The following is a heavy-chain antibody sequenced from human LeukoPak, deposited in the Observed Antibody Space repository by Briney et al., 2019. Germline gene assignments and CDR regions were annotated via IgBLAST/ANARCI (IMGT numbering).Heavy chain of an antibody. Sequence: GGSLRLSCAASGFTFSDYYMSWIRQAPGKGLEWVSYISSSGSTMYYADSVKGRFTISRDNSKNTVYLQMNSLRVEDTAIYYCARGSGFETGDYWGQGTLVTVSS. D-gene: IGHD5-12*01. CDR3: ARGSGFETGDY. CDR2: ISSSGSTM. V-gene: IGHV3-11*01. J-gene: IGHJ4*02. CDR1: GFTFSDYY.